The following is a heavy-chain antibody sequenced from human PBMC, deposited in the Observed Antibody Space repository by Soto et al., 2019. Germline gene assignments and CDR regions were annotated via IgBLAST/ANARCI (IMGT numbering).Heavy chain of an antibody. CDR2: INPIAGST. J-gene: IGHJ5*02. Sequence: ASVNVSWEASGYPLTSDYMHWLRQAPGQGSQWMGIINPIAGSTSYAKKFQGGVTMTRYTSTSTVYMELRSLRSEDTAVYYCAIVTRSSSNWFDPRGQGTLVTVSS. V-gene: IGHV1-46*01. D-gene: IGHD6-13*01. CDR1: GYPLTSDY. CDR3: AIVTRSSSNWFDP.